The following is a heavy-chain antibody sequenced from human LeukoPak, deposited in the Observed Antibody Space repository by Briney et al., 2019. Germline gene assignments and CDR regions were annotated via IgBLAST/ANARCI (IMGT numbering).Heavy chain of an antibody. CDR2: IYTSGST. Sequence: SETLSLTCTVSGGSISSYYWSWIRQPAGKGLEWIGRIYTSGSTNYNPSLKSRVTMSVDTSKNQFSLKLSSVTAADTAAYYCARVLRELVGGDWFDPWGQGTLVTVSS. J-gene: IGHJ5*02. D-gene: IGHD6-6*01. V-gene: IGHV4-4*07. CDR1: GGSISSYY. CDR3: ARVLRELVGGDWFDP.